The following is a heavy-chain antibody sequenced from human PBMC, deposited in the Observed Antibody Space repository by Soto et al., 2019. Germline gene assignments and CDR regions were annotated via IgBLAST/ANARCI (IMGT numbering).Heavy chain of an antibody. CDR3: ATDRGYCSGGSCYVYYFDY. CDR2: FDPEDGET. V-gene: IGHV1-24*01. D-gene: IGHD2-15*01. CDR1: GYTLTELS. Sequence: ASVTVSCKVSGYTLTELSMHWVRQAPGKGLEWMGGFDPEDGETIYAQKFQGRVTMTEDTSTDTAYMELSSLRSEDTAVYYCATDRGYCSGGSCYVYYFDYWGQGTLVTVSS. J-gene: IGHJ4*02.